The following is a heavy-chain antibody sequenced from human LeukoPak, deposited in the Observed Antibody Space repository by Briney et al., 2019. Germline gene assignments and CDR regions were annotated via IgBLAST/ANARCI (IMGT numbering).Heavy chain of an antibody. V-gene: IGHV1-2*02. Sequence: ASVKVSCKASGYTFTGYYMHWVRRAPGQGLEWMGWINPNSGGTNYAQKFQGRVTMTRDTSISTAYMELSRLRSDDTAVYYCARVGTTVTEDDAFDIWGQGTMVTVSS. CDR1: GYTFTGYY. D-gene: IGHD4-17*01. CDR3: ARVGTTVTEDDAFDI. J-gene: IGHJ3*02. CDR2: INPNSGGT.